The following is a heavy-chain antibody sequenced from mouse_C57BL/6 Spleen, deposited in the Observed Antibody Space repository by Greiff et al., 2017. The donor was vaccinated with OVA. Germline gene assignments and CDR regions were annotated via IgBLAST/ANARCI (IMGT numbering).Heavy chain of an antibody. CDR3: ARHPYYYGSREDYYYAMDY. J-gene: IGHJ4*01. D-gene: IGHD1-1*01. Sequence: EVKLMESGGGLVKPGGSLKLSCAASGFTFSSYTMSWVRQTPEKRLEWVATISGGGGNTYYPDSVKGRFTISRDNAKNTLYLQMSSLRSEDTALYYCARHPYYYGSREDYYYAMDYWGQGTSVTVSS. CDR1: GFTFSSYT. CDR2: ISGGGGNT. V-gene: IGHV5-9*01.